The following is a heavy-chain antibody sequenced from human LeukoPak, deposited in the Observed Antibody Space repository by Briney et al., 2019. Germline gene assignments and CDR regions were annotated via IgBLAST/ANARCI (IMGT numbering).Heavy chain of an antibody. CDR1: GFTFDDYA. J-gene: IGHJ4*02. D-gene: IGHD5-18*01. Sequence: GRSLRVSCAASGFTFDDYAMHWVRQAPGKGLEWVSGISWNSGSIGYADSVKGRFTISRDNAKNSLYLQMNSLRAEDTALYYCAKSVHGYSYGYFDYWGQGTLVTVSS. V-gene: IGHV3-9*01. CDR2: ISWNSGSI. CDR3: AKSVHGYSYGYFDY.